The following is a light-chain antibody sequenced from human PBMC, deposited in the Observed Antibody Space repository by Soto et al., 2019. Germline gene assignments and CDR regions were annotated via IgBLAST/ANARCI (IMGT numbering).Light chain of an antibody. CDR3: QHYDDALVT. Sequence: DIQLTQSPSSLSASVGETVTVTCQASQDISVYLNWYQEKPGKAPTLLIYDASNLKTGVPSRFSGLGSGTHFTLTISNLQPEDIATYFCQHYDDALVTFGGGTKVEI. J-gene: IGKJ4*01. CDR1: QDISVY. V-gene: IGKV1-33*01. CDR2: DAS.